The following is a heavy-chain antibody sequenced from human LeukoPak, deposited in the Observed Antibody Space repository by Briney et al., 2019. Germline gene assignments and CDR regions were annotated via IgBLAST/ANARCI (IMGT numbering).Heavy chain of an antibody. Sequence: SGGSLRLSCAASGFTFDDYGMSWVRQAPGKGLEWVSGINWNGGSTGYADSVKGRVTISRDNAKNSLYLQMNSLRAEDTALYYCATDRTMVRGVIIRSAFDIWGQGTMVTVSS. CDR1: GFTFDDYG. CDR3: ATDRTMVRGVIIRSAFDI. J-gene: IGHJ3*02. D-gene: IGHD3-10*01. V-gene: IGHV3-20*04. CDR2: INWNGGST.